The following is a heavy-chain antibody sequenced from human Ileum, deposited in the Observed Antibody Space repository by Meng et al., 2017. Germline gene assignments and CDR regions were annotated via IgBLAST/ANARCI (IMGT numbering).Heavy chain of an antibody. CDR3: ARAWSSSWSFLDF. D-gene: IGHD6-13*01. Sequence: VQLLQWGAGLLKPSEHLSLTCAVSGGSFSGYYWTWIRQSPGKGLEWIGEINRGGNTNYNPSLKSRITMSVDTSKNQFFLNLTSVTPADTAVYYCARAWSSSWSFLDFWGQGGLVTVSS. CDR1: GGSFSGYY. J-gene: IGHJ4*02. V-gene: IGHV4-34*01. CDR2: INRGGNT.